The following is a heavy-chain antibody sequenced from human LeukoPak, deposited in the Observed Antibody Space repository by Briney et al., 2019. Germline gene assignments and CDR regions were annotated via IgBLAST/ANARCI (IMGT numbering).Heavy chain of an antibody. Sequence: GGSLRLSCAASGFTFSSYWMSWVRQAPGEGLEWVANIKQDGSEKYYVDSVKGRFTISRDNAKNSLYLQMNSLRAEDTAVYYCARHPHIVVVPAAMFDYWGQGTLVTVSS. CDR1: GFTFSSYW. CDR3: ARHPHIVVVPAAMFDY. CDR2: IKQDGSEK. D-gene: IGHD2-2*01. V-gene: IGHV3-7*03. J-gene: IGHJ4*02.